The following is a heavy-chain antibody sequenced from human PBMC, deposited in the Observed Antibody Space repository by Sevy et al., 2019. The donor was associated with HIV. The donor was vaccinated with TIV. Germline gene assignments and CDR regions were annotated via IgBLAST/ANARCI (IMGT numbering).Heavy chain of an antibody. CDR2: INPNSGGT. CDR3: ASGEGLAVAGRVMGY. V-gene: IGHV1-2*02. CDR1: GYTFTGYY. J-gene: IGHJ4*02. D-gene: IGHD6-19*01. Sequence: ASVKVSCKASGYTFTGYYMHWVRQAPGQGLEWMGWINPNSGGTNYVQKFQGRVTMTRDTSISTAYMELSRLRSDDTAVYYCASGEGLAVAGRVMGYWGQGTLVTVSS.